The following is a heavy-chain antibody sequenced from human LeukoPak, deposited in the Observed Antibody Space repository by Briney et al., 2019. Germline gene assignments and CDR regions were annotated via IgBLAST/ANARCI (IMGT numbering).Heavy chain of an antibody. CDR1: GGSISSVGYY. CDR3: ARDHVYYGSGSYYTKGVYYYYGMDV. J-gene: IGHJ6*02. CDR2: IYYSEST. D-gene: IGHD3-10*01. V-gene: IGHV4-31*03. Sequence: PSQTLSLTCTLSGGSISSVGYYWSWIRQHPGKGLEWIGYIYYSESTYYNPSLKSRVTISVDTSKNQFSLKLSSVTAADTAVYYCARDHVYYGSGSYYTKGVYYYYGMDVWGQGTTVTVSS.